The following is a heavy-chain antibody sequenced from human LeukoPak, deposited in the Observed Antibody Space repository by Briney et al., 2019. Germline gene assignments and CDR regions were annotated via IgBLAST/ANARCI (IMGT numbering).Heavy chain of an antibody. CDR3: AKVETSGGANCYALDY. J-gene: IGHJ4*02. CDR2: ISGSDGST. Sequence: GGSLRPSCAASGFTFSNYAMTWVRQAPDKGLEWVSAISGSDGSTYYADSVKGRFTISRDDSQNTLYLQMNSLSAEDTAVYYCAKVETSGGANCYALDYWGQGTLVTVSS. CDR1: GFTFSNYA. D-gene: IGHD2-2*01. V-gene: IGHV3-23*01.